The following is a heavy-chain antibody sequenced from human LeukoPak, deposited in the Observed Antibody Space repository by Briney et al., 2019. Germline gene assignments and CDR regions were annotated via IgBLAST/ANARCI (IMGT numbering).Heavy chain of an antibody. CDR3: AKVLRGNRDY. CDR2: ITPDGSGA. V-gene: IGHV3-74*01. D-gene: IGHD4-23*01. CDR1: GFTFSTYW. Sequence: GGSLTLSCAASGFTFSTYWMHWVRQAPGKGLVWVSRITPDGSGADYADSVRGRFTISRDNAKNTLYLQMNSLRAEDTAVYYCAKVLRGNRDYWGQGTLVIVSS. J-gene: IGHJ4*02.